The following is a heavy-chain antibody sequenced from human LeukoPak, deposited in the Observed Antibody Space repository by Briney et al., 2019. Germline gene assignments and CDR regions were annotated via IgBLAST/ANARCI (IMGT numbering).Heavy chain of an antibody. D-gene: IGHD6-13*01. CDR1: GYTFTGYY. CDR3: ARMDSSSWYDPDY. CDR2: INPNSGGT. Sequence: ASVKVSCKASGYTFTGYYMHWVRQAPGQGLEWMGWINPNSGGTNYAQKFQGRVTMTRDTSISTAYMELSRLRSDNTAVYYCARMDSSSWYDPDYWGQGTLVTVSS. V-gene: IGHV1-2*02. J-gene: IGHJ4*02.